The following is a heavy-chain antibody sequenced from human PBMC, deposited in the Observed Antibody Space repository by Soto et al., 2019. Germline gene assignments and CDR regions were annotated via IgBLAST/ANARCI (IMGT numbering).Heavy chain of an antibody. V-gene: IGHV3-48*03. CDR1: GFIFSDYE. CDR2: ISDGGTTI. CDR3: VKEYCTGGTCFEAFEL. D-gene: IGHD2-8*02. Sequence: EAELVESGGGLVQPGGSLTLSCAASGFIFSDYEVDWVRQAPGRGPEWISYISDGGTTIYYAASVKGRFTISRDDAKKSLYLHMNNLRVDETAIYFCVKEYCTGGTCFEAFELWGQGTVVTVSS. J-gene: IGHJ3*01.